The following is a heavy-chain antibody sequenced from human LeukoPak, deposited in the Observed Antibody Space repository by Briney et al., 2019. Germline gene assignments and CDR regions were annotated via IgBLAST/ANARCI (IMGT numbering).Heavy chain of an antibody. CDR3: AREVGYNFDFDY. CDR1: GFTFSSFS. D-gene: IGHD5-24*01. V-gene: IGHV3-21*01. J-gene: IGHJ4*02. CDR2: ISSSSSYI. Sequence: PGGSLRLSCAASGFTFSSFSMNWVRQAPGKGLEWVSSISSSSSYIYYADSVKGRFTISRDNAKNSLYLQMNSLRAEDTAVYYCAREVGYNFDFDYWGQGTLVTVSS.